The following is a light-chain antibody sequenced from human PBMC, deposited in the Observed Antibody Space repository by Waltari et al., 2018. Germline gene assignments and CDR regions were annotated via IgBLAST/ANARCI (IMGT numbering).Light chain of an antibody. Sequence: QPILTQSPSASGTPGQRVTISCSGSNSNIGRNAENWYQQLPGTAPKLLIYSNNQRPAGVPDRFAASKSGTSASLAISGLQSEDEADYYCATWDGSLNCRVFGGGTKLTVL. V-gene: IGLV1-44*01. J-gene: IGLJ3*02. CDR2: SNN. CDR1: NSNIGRNA. CDR3: ATWDGSLNCRV.